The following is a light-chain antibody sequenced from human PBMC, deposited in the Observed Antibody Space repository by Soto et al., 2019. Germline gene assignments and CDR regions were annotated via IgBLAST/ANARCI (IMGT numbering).Light chain of an antibody. Sequence: DIQITQSPSSLSASVVDRVTITSPASQGISNYLAWYQQKPGKVPKLLIYAASTLQSGVPSRFSGSGSGTDFTLTISSLQPEDVATYYCQEYNSAPRTFGQGTKVDIK. V-gene: IGKV1-27*01. CDR3: QEYNSAPRT. CDR1: QGISNY. CDR2: AAS. J-gene: IGKJ1*01.